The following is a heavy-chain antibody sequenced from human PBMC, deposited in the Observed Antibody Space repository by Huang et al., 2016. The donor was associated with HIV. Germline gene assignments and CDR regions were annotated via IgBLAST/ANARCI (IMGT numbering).Heavy chain of an antibody. CDR3: ARGRGGTHSYFFYSMDV. CDR2: VYTSRSV. CDR1: GDSISSGAFY. Sequence: QVQLQESGPGLVQPSQTLSLICTVSGDSISSGAFYWTWIRQSAGGGLLWIGHVYTSRSVLSHGSLRRRVPMALDTSKNQLSLNLRSVPAADTALYFCARGRGGTHSYFFYSMDVWGAGTAVIVSS. V-gene: IGHV4-61*09. J-gene: IGHJ6*03. D-gene: IGHD1-26*01.